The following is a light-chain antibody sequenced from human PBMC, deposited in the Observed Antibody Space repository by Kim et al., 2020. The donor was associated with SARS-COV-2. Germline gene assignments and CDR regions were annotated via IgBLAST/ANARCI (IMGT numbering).Light chain of an antibody. J-gene: IGLJ1*01. CDR1: KIGSKN. V-gene: IGLV3-9*01. Sequence: AGGQTAKISCGGKKIGSKNVHWYRQKPGQAPVLVIYRNNNRPSGIPERFSGSNSGDTATLSISRAQAGDEADYYCQVWDSSTNVFGTGTKVTVL. CDR3: QVWDSSTNV. CDR2: RNN.